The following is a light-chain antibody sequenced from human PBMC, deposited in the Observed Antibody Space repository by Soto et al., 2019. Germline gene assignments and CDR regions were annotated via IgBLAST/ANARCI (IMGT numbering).Light chain of an antibody. V-gene: IGLV2-14*01. CDR3: SSYTSSSSLYV. CDR2: EVS. J-gene: IGLJ1*01. CDR1: SSDVGGYNY. Sequence: QPASVFGSPRQSVPISFPWTSSDVGGYNYVSWYQQHPGKAPKLMIYEVSNRPSGVSNRFSGSKSGNTASLTISGLQAEDEADYYCSSYTSSSSLYVFGTGTKVTVL.